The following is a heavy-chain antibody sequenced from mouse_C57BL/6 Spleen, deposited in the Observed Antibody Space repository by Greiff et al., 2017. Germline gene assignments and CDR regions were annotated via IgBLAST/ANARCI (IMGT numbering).Heavy chain of an antibody. CDR1: GYTFTDYN. CDR3: ARFDDGYYPDY. D-gene: IGHD2-3*01. Sequence: EVKLMESGPELVKPGASVKMSCKASGYTFTDYNMHWVKQSPGKSLEWIGYINPNNGGTSYNQKFKGKATLTVNKSSSTAYMELRSLTSEDSAVYYCARFDDGYYPDYWGQGTTLTVSS. J-gene: IGHJ2*01. CDR2: INPNNGGT. V-gene: IGHV1-22*01.